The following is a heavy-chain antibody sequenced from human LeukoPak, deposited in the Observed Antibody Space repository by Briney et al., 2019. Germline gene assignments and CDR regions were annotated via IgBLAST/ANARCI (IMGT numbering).Heavy chain of an antibody. CDR3: AKHSGYEINY. D-gene: IGHD5-12*01. V-gene: IGHV3-30*02. Sequence: GGSLRLSCAASGFTFSNYNMHWVRQAPGKGLEWVAVLRYDGTNEFYADSVKGRFTISRDNSKATLYLQMNSLRVEDTAIYYCAKHSGYEINYWGQGTLVTVSS. CDR1: GFTFSNYN. CDR2: LRYDGTNE. J-gene: IGHJ4*02.